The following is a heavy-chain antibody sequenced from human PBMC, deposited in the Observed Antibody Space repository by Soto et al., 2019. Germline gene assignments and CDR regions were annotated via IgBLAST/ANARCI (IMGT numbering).Heavy chain of an antibody. CDR2: IYPSVSS. Sequence: PSETLSLTCSVSGFAISRGYYWSWVRQPPGKGLEWIGSIYPSVSSYHNPSLATRLGLSIDASKNQFTLNLMSVTAADTALYFCAREKVGTTFFDTWGQGIQVTVSS. V-gene: IGHV4-38-2*02. D-gene: IGHD2-21*02. CDR1: GFAISRGYY. CDR3: AREKVGTTFFDT. J-gene: IGHJ4*02.